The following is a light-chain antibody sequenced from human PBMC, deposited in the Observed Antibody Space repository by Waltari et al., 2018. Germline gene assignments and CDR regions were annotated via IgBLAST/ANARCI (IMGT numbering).Light chain of an antibody. Sequence: DIVMTQTPLSLPVSLGEPASISCRSSQSLLDSEDGDTYLEWYLQKPGQSPQLLIYEVSNRAAGVPGRFTGSGSDTDFTLKINRGEAEDVGVYYCMQALEFPFTFGPGTKLNIK. CDR1: QSLLDSEDGDTY. CDR2: EVS. J-gene: IGKJ3*01. CDR3: MQALEFPFT. V-gene: IGKV2-40*01.